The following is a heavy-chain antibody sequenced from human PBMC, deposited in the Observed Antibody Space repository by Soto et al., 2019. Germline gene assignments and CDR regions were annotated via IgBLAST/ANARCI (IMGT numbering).Heavy chain of an antibody. Sequence: GGSLRLSCAASGFTFSSYWMHWVRQAPGKGLVWVSRINSDGSSTSYADSVKGRFTISGDNAKNTLYLQMNSLRAEDTAVYYCARRSPGQTTAVLNTPYYYYYYMDVWGKGTTVTVSS. CDR3: ARRSPGQTTAVLNTPYYYYYYMDV. V-gene: IGHV3-74*01. D-gene: IGHD4-4*01. J-gene: IGHJ6*03. CDR2: INSDGSST. CDR1: GFTFSSYW.